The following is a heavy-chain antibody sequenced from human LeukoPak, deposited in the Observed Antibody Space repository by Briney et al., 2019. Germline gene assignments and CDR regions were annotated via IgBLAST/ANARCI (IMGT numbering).Heavy chain of an antibody. D-gene: IGHD3-10*01. CDR3: ARFNMVRGVYYGMDV. CDR1: GFTFSSYE. J-gene: IGHJ6*02. CDR2: ISSSGSTI. V-gene: IGHV3-48*03. Sequence: GGSLRLSCAASGFTFSSYEMNWVRQAPGKGLEWVSYISSSGSTIYYADSAKGRFTISRDNAKNSLYLQMNSLRAEDTAVYYCARFNMVRGVYYGMDVWGQGATITVSS.